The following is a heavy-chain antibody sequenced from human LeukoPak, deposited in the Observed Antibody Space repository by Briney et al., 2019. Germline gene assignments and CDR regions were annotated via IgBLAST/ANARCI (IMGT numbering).Heavy chain of an antibody. CDR1: GASTTSYY. V-gene: IGHV4-59*01. CDR3: ARSSIRSGSYRKGLTPYFDY. Sequence: WETLSLTCSVSGASTTSYYWSWIRQPPGKGLEWIGYIYYSGSTNYNPSLKSRVTISVDTSKNQFSLKLSSVTAADTAVYYCARSSIRSGSYRKGLTPYFDYWGQGTLVTVSS. J-gene: IGHJ4*02. CDR2: IYYSGST. D-gene: IGHD3-10*01.